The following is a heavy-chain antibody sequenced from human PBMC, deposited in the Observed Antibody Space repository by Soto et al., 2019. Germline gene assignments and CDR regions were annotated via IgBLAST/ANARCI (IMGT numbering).Heavy chain of an antibody. CDR2: IWYDGSNK. J-gene: IGHJ6*02. CDR3: ARGPYSRQPYYYYGMDV. D-gene: IGHD6-13*01. V-gene: IGHV3-33*01. CDR1: GFTFSSYG. Sequence: QVQLVESGGGVVQPGRSLRLSCAASGFTFSSYGMHWVRQAPGKGLEWVAVIWYDGSNKYYADSVKGRFTISRDNSKNPLYLQMNSLRAEDTAVYYCARGPYSRQPYYYYGMDVWGQGTTVTVSS.